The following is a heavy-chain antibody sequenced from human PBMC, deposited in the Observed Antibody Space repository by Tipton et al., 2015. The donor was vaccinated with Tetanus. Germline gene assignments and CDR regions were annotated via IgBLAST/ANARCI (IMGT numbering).Heavy chain of an antibody. CDR1: GGSISSSNYY. Sequence: TLSLTCTVSGGSISSSNYYWGWIRQPPGKGLEWIGSIYHSGTTYYKPSLRSRVTISVDTSKIQFSLKLSSVTAADTAVYYCARLSSTANDAHAFDIWGQGTMVTVSS. CDR3: ARLSSTANDAHAFDI. D-gene: IGHD2-21*02. V-gene: IGHV4-39*01. J-gene: IGHJ3*02. CDR2: IYHSGTT.